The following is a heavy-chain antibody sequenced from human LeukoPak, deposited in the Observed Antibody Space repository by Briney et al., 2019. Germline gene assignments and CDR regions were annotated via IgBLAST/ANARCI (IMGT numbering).Heavy chain of an antibody. J-gene: IGHJ4*02. CDR3: ARHWFGEYFDY. V-gene: IGHV4-38-2*01. Sequence: SETLSLTCAVSGYSISSGYYWGWIRQPPGKGLEWIGSIYHSGSIYYNPSLKSRVTISVDTSKNQFSLKLSSVTAADTAVYYCARHWFGEYFDYWGQGTLVTVSS. CDR1: GYSISSGYY. D-gene: IGHD3-10*01. CDR2: IYHSGSI.